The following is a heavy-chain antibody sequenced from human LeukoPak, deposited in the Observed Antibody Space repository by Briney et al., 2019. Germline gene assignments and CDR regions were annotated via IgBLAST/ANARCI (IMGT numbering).Heavy chain of an antibody. CDR3: AGWVWTVSRVEYFEN. J-gene: IGHJ1*01. CDR1: GGSMSRYY. Sequence: KPSQSLSLTCTVSGGSMSRYYCSWVRQPPGEGLEWIGNIHHSGSTNYHSSLMSRVTMSIDTSKNLFSLNLSSVTAADTAVYYCAGWVWTVSRVEYFENWGQGTLVTVSS. D-gene: IGHD3/OR15-3a*01. CDR2: IHHSGST. V-gene: IGHV4-59*01.